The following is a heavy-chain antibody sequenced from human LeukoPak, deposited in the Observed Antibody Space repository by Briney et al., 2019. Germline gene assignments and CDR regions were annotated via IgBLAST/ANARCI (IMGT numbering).Heavy chain of an antibody. CDR1: GYTFTSYY. D-gene: IGHD5-24*01. V-gene: IGHV1-46*01. CDR2: INPSGGST. J-gene: IGHJ4*02. Sequence: ASVKVPCKASGYTFTSYYMHWVRQAPGQGLEWMGIINPSGGSTSYAQKFQGRVTMTRDTSTSTVYMELSSLRSEDTAVYYCARGLRDGYNSKAIDYWGQGTLVTVSS. CDR3: ARGLRDGYNSKAIDY.